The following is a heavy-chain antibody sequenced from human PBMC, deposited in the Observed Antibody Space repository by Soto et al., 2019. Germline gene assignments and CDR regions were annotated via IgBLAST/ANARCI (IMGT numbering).Heavy chain of an antibody. CDR3: ARELDVAARPGSQRLDH. Sequence: GGSLRLSCAASRFTFSAYEMHWFRQAPGKGLEWVSYISTSGSTVYYADSVKGRFTVSRDNTRNSLYLQMTSLRADDTAVYYCARELDVAARPGSQRLDHWGQGTLVTV. CDR2: ISTSGSTV. CDR1: RFTFSAYE. J-gene: IGHJ4*02. D-gene: IGHD6-6*01. V-gene: IGHV3-48*03.